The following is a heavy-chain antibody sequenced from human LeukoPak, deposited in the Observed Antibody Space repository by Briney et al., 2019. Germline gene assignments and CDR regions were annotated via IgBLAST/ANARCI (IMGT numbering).Heavy chain of an antibody. J-gene: IGHJ4*02. D-gene: IGHD1-20*01. CDR2: VYYSENT. V-gene: IGHV4-59*08. Sequence: NPSETLSLTCSVSGGSISGYYWSWIRQPSGKELEWIGYVYYSENTKYNPSLESRVTISLDTSKKQFSLRLNSVTTADTAVYFCTRRVAITGTPKAYFDYWGQGILVTVSS. CDR1: GGSISGYY. CDR3: TRRVAITGTPKAYFDY.